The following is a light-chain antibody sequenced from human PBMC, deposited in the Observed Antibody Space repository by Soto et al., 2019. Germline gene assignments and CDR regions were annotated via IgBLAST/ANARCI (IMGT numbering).Light chain of an antibody. V-gene: IGLV1-40*01. J-gene: IGLJ1*01. Sequence: QSVLTQPPSVSGAPGQRVTISCTGSSSNIGAGYDVHWYQQLPGTAPKLLIFININRPSGVPDRVSGSKSGTSASLAITGLRAEDEADYYCQSYDSSLSGYVFGTGTKLTVL. CDR2: INI. CDR1: SSNIGAGYD. CDR3: QSYDSSLSGYV.